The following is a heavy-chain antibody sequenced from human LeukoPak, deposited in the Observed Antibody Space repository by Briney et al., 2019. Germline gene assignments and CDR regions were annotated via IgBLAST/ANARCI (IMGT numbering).Heavy chain of an antibody. J-gene: IGHJ5*02. V-gene: IGHV3-21*01. D-gene: IGHD3-10*01. Sequence: GGSLRLSCAASGFTFSSYTMHWIRQAPGKGLEWVSSISGSNSYIFYADSVKGRFAISRDTASNTMHLEMNNLRIEDTAVYYCMRDYMGWFDPWGQGSLVTVSS. CDR1: GFTFSSYT. CDR3: MRDYMGWFDP. CDR2: ISGSNSYI.